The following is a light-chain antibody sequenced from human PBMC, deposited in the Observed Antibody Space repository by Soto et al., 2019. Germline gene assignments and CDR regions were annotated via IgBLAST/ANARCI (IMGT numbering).Light chain of an antibody. Sequence: SYELTQPPSVSVAPGQTARVACVGDSLESKSVHWYQQKPGQAPVLVIYSDADRPSGIPERISGSKSGNTATLTITRVEAGEEADYHCQVWDSNSVVFGGGTKLTVL. CDR3: QVWDSNSVV. V-gene: IGLV3-21*04. CDR1: SLESKS. J-gene: IGLJ2*01. CDR2: SDA.